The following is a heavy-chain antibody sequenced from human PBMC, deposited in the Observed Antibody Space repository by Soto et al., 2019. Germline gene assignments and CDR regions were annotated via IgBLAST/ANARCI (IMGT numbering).Heavy chain of an antibody. CDR1: GFTFSSYG. Sequence: GGSLRLSCAASGFTFSSYGMHWVRQAPGKGLEWVAVIWYDGSNKYYADSVKGRFTISRDNSKNTLYLQMNSLRAEDTAVYYCARDRERLLHYFDYWGQGTLVTVSS. V-gene: IGHV3-33*01. D-gene: IGHD1-26*01. CDR2: IWYDGSNK. CDR3: ARDRERLLHYFDY. J-gene: IGHJ4*02.